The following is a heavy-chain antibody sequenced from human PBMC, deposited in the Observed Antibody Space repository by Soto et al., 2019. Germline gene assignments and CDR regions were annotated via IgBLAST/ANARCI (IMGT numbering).Heavy chain of an antibody. CDR3: AKDRVPYSDYGRYFDL. CDR1: GFTVSTYW. CDR2: ISPDGSTT. D-gene: IGHD4-17*01. Sequence: EVQLVESGGGLVQPGGSLRLSCAASGFTVSTYWMHWVRQDPGKGLMWVSRISPDGSTTTYADPVRGRFIISRDTAENTLYLQMNSLRVEDTAVYYCAKDRVPYSDYGRYFDLWGRGTLVTVSS. J-gene: IGHJ2*01. V-gene: IGHV3-74*01.